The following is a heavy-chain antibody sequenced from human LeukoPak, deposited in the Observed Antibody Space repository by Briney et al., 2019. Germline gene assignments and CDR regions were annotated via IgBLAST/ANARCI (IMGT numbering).Heavy chain of an antibody. Sequence: PGGSLRLSCAASGFTFRTTGMGWVRQAPGQGLEWVATISDSTGRTYYADSVKGRFTLSRDNSQNTLHLQMNSLRAEDTAIYFCAKDGSVVVGHYEDFVYWGQGTLVSVSS. CDR3: AKDGSVVVGHYEDFVY. CDR1: GFTFRTTG. V-gene: IGHV3-23*01. D-gene: IGHD2-15*01. J-gene: IGHJ4*02. CDR2: ISDSTGRT.